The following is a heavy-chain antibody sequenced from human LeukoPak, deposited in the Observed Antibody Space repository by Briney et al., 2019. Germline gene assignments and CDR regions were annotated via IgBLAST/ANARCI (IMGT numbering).Heavy chain of an antibody. V-gene: IGHV1-58*01. J-gene: IGHJ5*02. D-gene: IGHD2-15*01. CDR2: IVVGSGNT. CDR1: GFTFTSSA. Sequence: GASVKVSCKASGFTFTSSAVQWVRQARGQRLEWLGWIVVGSGNTNYAQKFQERVTMTRDTSISTAYMELSRLRSDDTAVYYCARGSERCSGGSCYSGPGDWFDPWGQGTLVTVSS. CDR3: ARGSERCSGGSCYSGPGDWFDP.